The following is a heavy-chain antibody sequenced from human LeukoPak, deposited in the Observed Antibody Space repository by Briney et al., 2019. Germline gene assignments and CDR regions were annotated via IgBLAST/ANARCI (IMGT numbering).Heavy chain of an antibody. CDR3: IADTPDFAPYDFDY. CDR2: IKSKANGETA. D-gene: IGHD1-14*01. Sequence: GGSLRLSCAASGFTFIHAWMNWVRQAPGQGLEWVGRIKSKANGETADYAAPVKGRFTISRDDSKNTLYLQMNGLKTEDTAVYYCIADTPDFAPYDFDYWGQGTLVTVSS. CDR1: GFTFIHAW. V-gene: IGHV3-15*01. J-gene: IGHJ4*02.